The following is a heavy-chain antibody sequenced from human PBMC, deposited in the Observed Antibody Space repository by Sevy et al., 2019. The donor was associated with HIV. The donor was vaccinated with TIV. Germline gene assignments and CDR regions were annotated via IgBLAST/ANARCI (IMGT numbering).Heavy chain of an antibody. Sequence: GGSLRLSCAASGFTFSSYAMSWVRQAPGKGLEWVSAISGSGGSTYYADSVKGRFTISRDNSKNTLYLQMNSLRAEDTAVYYCAKGYRCTGGVCYPYYYYGMDVWGQGTTVTVSS. D-gene: IGHD2-8*02. CDR1: GFTFSSYA. V-gene: IGHV3-23*01. CDR3: AKGYRCTGGVCYPYYYYGMDV. CDR2: ISGSGGST. J-gene: IGHJ6*02.